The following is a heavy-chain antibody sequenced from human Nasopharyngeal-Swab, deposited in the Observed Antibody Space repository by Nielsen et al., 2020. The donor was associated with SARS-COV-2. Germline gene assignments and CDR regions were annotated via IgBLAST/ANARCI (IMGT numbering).Heavy chain of an antibody. CDR2: IYYSGNT. Sequence: SEPLSLTCTVSGGSISGYYWSWIRQPPGKGLAYIGYIYYSGNTNYHPSLKSRVTISVDTSKSQFSLKLSSVTAADAGVYYCARDDTAYAFDIWGQGTLVSFSS. J-gene: IGHJ3*02. D-gene: IGHD5-18*01. CDR3: ARDDTAYAFDI. CDR1: GGSISGYY. V-gene: IGHV4-59*01.